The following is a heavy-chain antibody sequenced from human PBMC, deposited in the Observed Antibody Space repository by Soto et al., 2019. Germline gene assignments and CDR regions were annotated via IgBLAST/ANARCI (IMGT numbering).Heavy chain of an antibody. Sequence: SRTCTVSCGSISSGGYYWSWIRQHPGKGLEWIGYIYYSGRTYYNPSLKSRVTISVDTSKNQFSLKLSSVTAADTAVYYCARLLLLGSYFDXWGQVTLFTVSX. CDR3: ARLLLLGSYFDX. CDR2: IYYSGRT. V-gene: IGHV4-31*03. J-gene: IGHJ4*02. CDR1: CGSISSGGYY. D-gene: IGHD7-27*01.